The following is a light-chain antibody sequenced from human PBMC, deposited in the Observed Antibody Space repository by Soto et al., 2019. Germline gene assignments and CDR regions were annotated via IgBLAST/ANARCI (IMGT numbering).Light chain of an antibody. J-gene: IGLJ2*01. CDR1: SSDVGSYKL. CDR3: CSSAASSTSVV. V-gene: IGLV2-23*01. Sequence: QSVLTQPASVSGSPGQSITISCTGSSSDVGSYKLVSWYQQHPGEAPKLMIYDGTERPSGVSNRFSGSKSGNTASLTISGLQAEDEADYYCCSSAASSTSVVFGGGTKLTVL. CDR2: DGT.